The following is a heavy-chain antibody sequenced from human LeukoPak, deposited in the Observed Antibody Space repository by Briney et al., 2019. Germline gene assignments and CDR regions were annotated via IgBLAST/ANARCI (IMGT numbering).Heavy chain of an antibody. CDR2: IKQDGSER. Sequence: GGSLRLSCAASGFTFSSYWMTWVRQAPGKGLEWVANIKQDGSERYYVDSVKGRFTISRDNAKNSLYLQMNSLRAEDTAVYYCARDGMVRGVKVYYYYYMDVWGKGTTVTISS. V-gene: IGHV3-7*01. D-gene: IGHD3-10*01. CDR1: GFTFSSYW. J-gene: IGHJ6*03. CDR3: ARDGMVRGVKVYYYYYMDV.